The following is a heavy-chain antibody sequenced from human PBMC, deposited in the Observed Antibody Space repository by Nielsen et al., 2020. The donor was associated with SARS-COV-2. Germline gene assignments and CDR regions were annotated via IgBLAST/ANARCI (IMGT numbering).Heavy chain of an antibody. V-gene: IGHV2-70*01. CDR3: ARIPIAAPQVGYYYYYGMDV. CDR2: IDWDDDK. CDR1: GFSLSTSGMC. D-gene: IGHD6-6*01. Sequence: SGPTLVKPTQTLTLTCTFSGFSLSTSGMCVSWIRQPPGKALEWLALIDWDDDKYYSTSLKTRLTISKDTSKNQVVLTMTNMDPVDTATYYCARIPIAAPQVGYYYYYGMDVWGQGTTVTVSS. J-gene: IGHJ6*02.